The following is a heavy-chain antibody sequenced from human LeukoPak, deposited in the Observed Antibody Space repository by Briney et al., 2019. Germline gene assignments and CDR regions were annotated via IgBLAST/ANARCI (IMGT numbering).Heavy chain of an antibody. D-gene: IGHD6-6*01. V-gene: IGHV1-18*01. Sequence: ASVKVSCKASGYTFTSYGISWGRQAPGQGLEGMGCISAYNGNTNYAQKLQGRGTMTTDTSTRTAYMELSGLRSGDTAVYYCARDGPPTYRPPSPADYCGQGTLVTASS. J-gene: IGHJ4*02. CDR3: ARDGPPTYRPPSPADY. CDR2: ISAYNGNT. CDR1: GYTFTSYG.